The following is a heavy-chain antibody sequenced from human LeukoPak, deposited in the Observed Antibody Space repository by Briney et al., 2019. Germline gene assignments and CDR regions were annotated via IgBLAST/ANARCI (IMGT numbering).Heavy chain of an antibody. CDR3: AKAMDGDGYNSVDY. J-gene: IGHJ4*02. CDR1: GFTFDDYA. CDR2: ISWNSGSI. Sequence: GGSLRLSCAASGFTFDDYAMHWVRQAPGKGLEWVSGISWNSGSIGYADSVKGRFTISRDNAKNSLYLQMNSLRAEDTALYYCAKAMDGDGYNSVDYWGQGTLVTVSS. V-gene: IGHV3-9*01. D-gene: IGHD5-12*01.